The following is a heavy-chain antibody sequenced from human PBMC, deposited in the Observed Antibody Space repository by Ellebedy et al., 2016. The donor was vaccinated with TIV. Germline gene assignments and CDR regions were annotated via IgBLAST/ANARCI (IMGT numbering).Heavy chain of an antibody. D-gene: IGHD4-11*01. V-gene: IGHV3-30*03. CDR3: ARPLETTELYFQN. CDR1: GFTFSAFT. Sequence: GESLKISXAASGFTFSAFTMHWVRQAPGKGLEWVALISFDGSEKYYVESVKGRFTISRDNSKNSLYLQMNSLRAEDTAVYFCARPLETTELYFQNWGQGTLVTVSS. CDR2: ISFDGSEK. J-gene: IGHJ1*01.